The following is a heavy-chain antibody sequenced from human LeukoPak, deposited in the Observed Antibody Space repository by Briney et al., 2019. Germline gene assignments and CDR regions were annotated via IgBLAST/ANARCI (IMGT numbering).Heavy chain of an antibody. Sequence: GRSLRLSCAASGFTFDDCGMHWVRQAPGKGLEWVRQAPGKGLEWVSGISWNRGSIGYADSVKGRFTISRDTAKNSLYLQMNSLRPEDTALYYCAKGGAAADNYWYFDLWGRGTLVTVSS. CDR2: ISWNRGSI. CDR1: GFTFDDCG. V-gene: IGHV3-9*01. J-gene: IGHJ2*01. D-gene: IGHD6-13*01. CDR3: AKGGAAADNYWYFDL.